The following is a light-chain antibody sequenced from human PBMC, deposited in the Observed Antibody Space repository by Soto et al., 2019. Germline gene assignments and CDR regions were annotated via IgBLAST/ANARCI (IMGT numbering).Light chain of an antibody. CDR1: QSVGNY. J-gene: IGKJ5*01. CDR3: QQTHSDPIT. Sequence: DTQMTQSPSSLSASVGDRVTITCRASQSVGNYLNWYQQQPGKAPNLLIYAASSLQTGVPPRFSGGGSGTDFTLTISSLQPEDSATYYCQQTHSDPITFGQGTRLEIK. CDR2: AAS. V-gene: IGKV1-39*01.